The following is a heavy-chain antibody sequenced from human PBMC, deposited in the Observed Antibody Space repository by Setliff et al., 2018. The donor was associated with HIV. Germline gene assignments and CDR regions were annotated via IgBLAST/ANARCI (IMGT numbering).Heavy chain of an antibody. Sequence: PGGSLRLSCAASGFTFSSYGMHWVRQAPGKGLEWVTFIRHDGINEDYRDSVKGRFSVSGDNSKNPVFLQMNSLRVEDTALYYCARGVPGICSGGTCYLEYWGQGALVTVS. V-gene: IGHV3-30*02. CDR1: GFTFSSYG. D-gene: IGHD2-15*01. CDR3: ARGVPGICSGGTCYLEY. J-gene: IGHJ4*02. CDR2: IRHDGINE.